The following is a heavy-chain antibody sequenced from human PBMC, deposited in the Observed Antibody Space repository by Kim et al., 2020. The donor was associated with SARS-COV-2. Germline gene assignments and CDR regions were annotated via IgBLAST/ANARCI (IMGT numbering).Heavy chain of an antibody. Sequence: FYADSVKGRLTISRDNSKNSLYLQMTSLRTDDTALYYCAKSFYPHDAFDIWGQGTMVTVSS. CDR3: AKSFYPHDAFDI. V-gene: IGHV3-43*01. J-gene: IGHJ3*02.